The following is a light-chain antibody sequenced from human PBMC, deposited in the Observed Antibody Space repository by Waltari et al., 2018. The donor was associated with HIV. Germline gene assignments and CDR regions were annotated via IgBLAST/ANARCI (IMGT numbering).Light chain of an antibody. CDR1: QSVSSNS. J-gene: IGKJ1*01. V-gene: IGKV3-20*01. Sequence: EIVLTQSPGTIVLSPGGGATLSCRASQSVSSNSLAWYQHKPGQAPRLLMYSASTSATGVSDRFNGSGSGADFTLIISRMQPEDLAVYYCHQYGSSPGTFGQGTKVESK. CDR3: HQYGSSPGT. CDR2: SAS.